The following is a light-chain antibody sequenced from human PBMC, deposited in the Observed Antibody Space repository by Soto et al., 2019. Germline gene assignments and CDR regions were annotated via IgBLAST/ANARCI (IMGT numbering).Light chain of an antibody. CDR1: QSVSNSF. Sequence: EVVMTQSPGTLSFSPGDPPTLSCRASQSVSNSFLSWFQHIPGQAPRLLIYGASRSATGIPDRFSGSGSKTESTLTLSRLEPEDFEVSYCHHHGNCTPSLTFGPGTKVDIK. CDR3: HHHGNCTPSLT. J-gene: IGKJ3*01. CDR2: GAS. V-gene: IGKV3-20*01.